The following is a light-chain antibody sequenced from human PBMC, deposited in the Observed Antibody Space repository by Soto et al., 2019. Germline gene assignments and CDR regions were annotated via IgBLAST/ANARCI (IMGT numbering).Light chain of an antibody. J-gene: IGKJ3*01. CDR3: QKCNSAPFT. CDR2: AAS. Sequence: DTQMTQSPSSLSASVGDRVTITCRASQGIYNYLAWYQQQPGKVPKILIYAASSLVSGVPSRFSGSGSGTDFTLTISSLQPEDVATYYCQKCNSAPFTFAPGTKVDI. CDR1: QGIYNY. V-gene: IGKV1-27*01.